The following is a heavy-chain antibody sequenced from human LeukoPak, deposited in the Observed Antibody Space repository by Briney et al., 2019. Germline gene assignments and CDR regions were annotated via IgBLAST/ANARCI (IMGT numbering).Heavy chain of an antibody. V-gene: IGHV1-2*02. D-gene: IGHD1-26*01. CDR3: ARVRRSGSYPSY. Sequence: GESLKISCKASGYTFTGYYMHWVRQAPGQGLEWMGWINPNSGGTNYAQKFQGRVTMTRDTSISTAYMELSRLRSDDTAVYYCARVRRSGSYPSYWGQGTLVTVSS. CDR2: INPNSGGT. J-gene: IGHJ4*02. CDR1: GYTFTGYY.